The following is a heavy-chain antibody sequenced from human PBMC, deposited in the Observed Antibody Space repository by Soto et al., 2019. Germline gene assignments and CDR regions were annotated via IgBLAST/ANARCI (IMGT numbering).Heavy chain of an antibody. Sequence: EVQLLESGGGLVQPGGSLRLSCAASGFTFSSYAMSWVRQAPGKGLEWVSAISGSGGSTYYADSVKGRFTISRDNSKNTLYLQMNSLRAEDTAVYYCALLYSSSRIFEYPDYYGMDVWGQGTTVTVSS. CDR1: GFTFSSYA. D-gene: IGHD6-6*01. CDR2: ISGSGGST. CDR3: ALLYSSSRIFEYPDYYGMDV. V-gene: IGHV3-23*01. J-gene: IGHJ6*02.